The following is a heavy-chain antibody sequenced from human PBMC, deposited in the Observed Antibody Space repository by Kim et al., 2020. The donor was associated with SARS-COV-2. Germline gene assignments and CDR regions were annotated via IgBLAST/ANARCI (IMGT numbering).Heavy chain of an antibody. Sequence: GYAQKFQGRVTMTRNTSISTAYMELSSLRSEDTAVYYCARGPWGAAAGGGWGQGTLVTVSS. CDR3: ARGPWGAAAGGG. V-gene: IGHV1-8*01. D-gene: IGHD6-13*01. J-gene: IGHJ4*02.